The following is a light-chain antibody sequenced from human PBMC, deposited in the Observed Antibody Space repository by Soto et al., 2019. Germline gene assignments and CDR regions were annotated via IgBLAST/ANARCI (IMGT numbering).Light chain of an antibody. J-gene: IGKJ5*01. Sequence: EIVLTQCPATLSLSPGERATLSCRASQSVPSDWLAWYRHKPGQAPRLLIYGASSRATGVPDRVSDSGSGTDFTLTINRLEPEDFAVYYCQQYGNFPYTFGQGTRLEI. V-gene: IGKV3-20*01. CDR2: GAS. CDR3: QQYGNFPYT. CDR1: QSVPSDW.